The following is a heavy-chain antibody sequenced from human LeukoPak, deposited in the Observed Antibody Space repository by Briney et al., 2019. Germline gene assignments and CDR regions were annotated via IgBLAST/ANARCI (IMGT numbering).Heavy chain of an antibody. V-gene: IGHV3-7*01. J-gene: IGHJ4*02. D-gene: IGHD1-14*01. CDR1: GFTFSASW. CDR2: INQDASVQ. CDR3: ARNRAAPED. Sequence: GGALRLSCAASGFTFSASWMTWVRQAPGKGLEWVASINQDASVQHLVDFVKGRFAISRGNAKNSLYLQMNSLRDDDTAIYYCARNRAAPEDWGQGTLVTVSS.